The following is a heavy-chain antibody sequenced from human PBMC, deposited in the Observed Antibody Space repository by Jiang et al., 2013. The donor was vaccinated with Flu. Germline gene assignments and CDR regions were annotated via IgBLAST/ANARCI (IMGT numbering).Heavy chain of an antibody. V-gene: IGHV4-61*02. CDR2: IYTSGNT. Sequence: GPGLVKPSQTLSLTCTVSGDSISSANYYRNWIRQPAGKGLEWIGRIYTSGNTNYNPSLKSRATISADTSKNQFSLRLSSVTAADTAVYYCARDRSFDYWGQGTLVTVSS. CDR1: GDSISSANYY. J-gene: IGHJ4*02. CDR3: ARDRSFDY.